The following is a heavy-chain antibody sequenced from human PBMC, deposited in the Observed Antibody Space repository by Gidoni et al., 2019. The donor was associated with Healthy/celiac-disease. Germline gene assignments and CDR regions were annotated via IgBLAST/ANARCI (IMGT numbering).Heavy chain of an antibody. J-gene: IGHJ6*02. D-gene: IGHD1-26*01. CDR3: AKDPPWGWELPGAPGV. CDR2: IGYDGSNK. V-gene: IGHV3-30*02. CDR1: GFTFRSYG. Sequence: QVQLVESGGGVVQPGGSLCLSCAASGFTFRSYGMHWVRQATGKGLEWGAFIGYDGSNKYYADSVKGRFTISRDNSKNTLYLQMNSLRAEDTAVYYCAKDPPWGWELPGAPGVWGQGTTVTVSS.